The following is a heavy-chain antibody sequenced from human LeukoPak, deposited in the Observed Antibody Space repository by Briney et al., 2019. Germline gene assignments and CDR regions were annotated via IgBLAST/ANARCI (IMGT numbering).Heavy chain of an antibody. V-gene: IGHV3-11*06. D-gene: IGHD1-26*01. CDR3: ARSIVATTFPWFDP. CDR2: ISSSSSYT. Sequence: GGSLRLSCAPSGFTFSDYYMSWSRQAPGKGLEWVSYISSSSSYTNYADSVKGRFTISRDNAKNSLYLQMNSLRAEDTAVYYCARSIVATTFPWFDPWGQGTLVTVSS. J-gene: IGHJ5*02. CDR1: GFTFSDYY.